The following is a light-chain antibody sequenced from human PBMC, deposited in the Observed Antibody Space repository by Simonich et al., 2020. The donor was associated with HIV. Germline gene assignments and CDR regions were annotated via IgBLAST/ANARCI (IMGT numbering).Light chain of an antibody. V-gene: IGKV3-15*01. CDR3: QQYNNWPFT. CDR1: QSVRSN. CDR2: GAS. Sequence: EIVMTQSPATLSVSPGERATLSCRASQSVRSNLAWYQQKPVQAPRLLNYGASTRATGIPARFSGSGSGTEFTLTISSMQSEDFAVYYCQQYNNWPFTFGPGTKVDIK. J-gene: IGKJ3*01.